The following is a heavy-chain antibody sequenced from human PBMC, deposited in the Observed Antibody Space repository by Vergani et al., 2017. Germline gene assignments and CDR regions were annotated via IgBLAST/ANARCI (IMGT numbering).Heavy chain of an antibody. CDR1: GGSISSGSYY. CDR3: ARDPLYSTTWPFLLLDMDV. Sequence: QVQLQESGPGLVRPSQTLSLTCTVSGGSISSGSYYWSWFRQPAGKGLEWIGRFYTSGGTSYNPSLKSRVTISVDTSKNQFSLQLSSVTAADTAVYYCARDPLYSTTWPFLLLDMDVWVQGTTVTVFS. V-gene: IGHV4-61*02. J-gene: IGHJ6*02. D-gene: IGHD6-13*01. CDR2: FYTSGGT.